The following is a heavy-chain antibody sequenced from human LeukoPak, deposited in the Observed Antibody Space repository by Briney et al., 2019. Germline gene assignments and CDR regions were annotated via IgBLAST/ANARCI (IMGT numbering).Heavy chain of an antibody. Sequence: ASVKVSCKASGYTFTSYYMHWVRQAPGQGREWRGIINHSGGSTSYAQEFQGRGTMTRDTSTTTVYMELSNLRSEDTAVYHCAMLYLEMATIFDYWGPRTLVTASS. CDR1: GYTFTSYY. V-gene: IGHV1-46*01. CDR3: AMLYLEMATIFDY. D-gene: IGHD5-24*01. J-gene: IGHJ5*01. CDR2: INHSGGST.